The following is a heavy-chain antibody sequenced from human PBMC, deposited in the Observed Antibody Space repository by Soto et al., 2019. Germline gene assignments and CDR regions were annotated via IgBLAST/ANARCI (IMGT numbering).Heavy chain of an antibody. D-gene: IGHD3-10*01. J-gene: IGHJ3*02. V-gene: IGHV3-33*01. CDR1: GFTFSSYG. CDR3: ARDSGVSIDAFDI. Sequence: GGSLRLSCAASGFTFSSYGMHWVRQAPGKGLEWVAVIWYDGSNKYYADSVKGRFTISRDNSKNTLYLQMNSLRAEDTAVYYCARDSGVSIDAFDIWGQGTMVTVSS. CDR2: IWYDGSNK.